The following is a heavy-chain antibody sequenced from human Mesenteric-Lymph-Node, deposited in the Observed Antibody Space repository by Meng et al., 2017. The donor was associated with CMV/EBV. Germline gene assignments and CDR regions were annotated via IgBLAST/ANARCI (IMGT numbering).Heavy chain of an antibody. J-gene: IGHJ4*02. V-gene: IGHV1-2*02. CDR3: ARDFLTGFPTVADF. CDR1: GYTFTGYY. Sequence: ASVQVSCKASGYTFTGYYIHWVRRAPGQRLEWRGCINPYSGATKYAQKFQGRVTMTSDTYISTAYLDLSSLRSDDTAVYYCARDFLTGFPTVADFWGQGTLVTVSS. D-gene: IGHD3-9*01. CDR2: INPYSGAT.